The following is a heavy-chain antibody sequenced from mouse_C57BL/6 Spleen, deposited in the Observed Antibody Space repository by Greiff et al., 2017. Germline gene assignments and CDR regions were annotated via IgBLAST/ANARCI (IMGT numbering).Heavy chain of an antibody. CDR1: GYSITSGYY. CDR2: ISYDGSN. D-gene: IGHD4-1*01. J-gene: IGHJ1*03. Sequence: EVKLEESGPGLVKPSQSLSLTCSVTGYSITSGYYWNWIRQFPGNKLEWMGYISYDGSNNYNPSLKNRISITRDTSKNQFFLKLNSVTTEDTATYYCARDLWDGWYFDVWGTGTTVTVSS. V-gene: IGHV3-6*01. CDR3: ARDLWDGWYFDV.